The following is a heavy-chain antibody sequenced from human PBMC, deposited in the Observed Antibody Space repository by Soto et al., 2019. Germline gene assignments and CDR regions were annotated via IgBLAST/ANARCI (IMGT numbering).Heavy chain of an antibody. CDR1: GGSISSYY. CDR3: AREPYGDYVGYFAP. CDR2: VYYSGST. Sequence: SETLSLTCTVSGGSISSYYWSWIRQPPGKGLEWIGYVYYSGSTNYNPSLKSRVIISVDRSKNQFSLKVRSVTAADTAVYYCAREPYGDYVGYFAPGGQGIGVTVSS. V-gene: IGHV4-59*12. D-gene: IGHD4-17*01. J-gene: IGHJ5*02.